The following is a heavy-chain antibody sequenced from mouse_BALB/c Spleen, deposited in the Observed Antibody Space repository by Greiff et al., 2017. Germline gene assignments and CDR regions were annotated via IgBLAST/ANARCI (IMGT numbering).Heavy chain of an antibody. CDR3: AREDYGSDEGFAY. J-gene: IGHJ3*01. CDR1: GYAFTNYL. D-gene: IGHD1-1*01. CDR2: INPGSGGT. V-gene: IGHV1-54*01. Sequence: QVQLKQSGAELVRPGTSVKVSCKASGYAFTNYLIEWVKQRPGQGLEWIGVINPGSGGTNYNEKFKGKATLTADKSSSTAYMQLSSLTSDDSAVYFCAREDYGSDEGFAYWGQGTLVTVSA.